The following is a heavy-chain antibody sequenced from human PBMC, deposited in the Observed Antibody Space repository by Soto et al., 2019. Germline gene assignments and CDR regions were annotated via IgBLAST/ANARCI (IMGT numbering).Heavy chain of an antibody. Sequence: SETLSLTCAVSGGSISSGGYSWSWIRQPPGKGLEWIGYIYHSGSTYYNPSLKSRVTISVDRSKNQFSLRLTSVTAADTAVYYCARDVGYYYDSSGSVAFDSWGQGTMVTVSS. J-gene: IGHJ3*02. V-gene: IGHV4-30-2*01. CDR1: GGSISSGGYS. CDR3: ARDVGYYYDSSGSVAFDS. CDR2: IYHSGST. D-gene: IGHD3-22*01.